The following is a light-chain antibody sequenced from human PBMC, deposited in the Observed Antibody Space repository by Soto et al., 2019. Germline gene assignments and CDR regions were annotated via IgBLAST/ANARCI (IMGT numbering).Light chain of an antibody. CDR1: TSVVGGFTY. J-gene: IGLJ3*02. CDR3: CSYTGSYTLKV. CDR2: DVT. Sequence: QSALTQPRSVSGSPGQSFTFSCTGPTSVVGGFTYVSWNHQHPGKAPKPMIYDVTKRPSGVPDRFSGSKSGNTASLTISALQSEDEADYYCCSYTGSYTLKVFGGGTKLTVL. V-gene: IGLV2-11*01.